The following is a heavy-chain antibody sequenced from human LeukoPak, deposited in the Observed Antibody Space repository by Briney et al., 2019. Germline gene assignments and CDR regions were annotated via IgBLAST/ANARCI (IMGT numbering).Heavy chain of an antibody. Sequence: ASVEVSCKASGYTFTSYGISWVRQAPGQGLEWMGWISAYNGNTNYAQKLQGRVTMTTDTSTSTAYMELRSLRSDDTAVYYCARDRLAWRAFDIWGQGTMVTVSS. CDR2: ISAYNGNT. CDR1: GYTFTSYG. J-gene: IGHJ3*02. D-gene: IGHD3-9*01. V-gene: IGHV1-18*01. CDR3: ARDRLAWRAFDI.